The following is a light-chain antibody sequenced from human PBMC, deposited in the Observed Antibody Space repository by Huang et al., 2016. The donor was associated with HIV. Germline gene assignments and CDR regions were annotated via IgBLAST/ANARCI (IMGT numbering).Light chain of an antibody. CDR2: EVA. J-gene: IGKJ4*01. V-gene: IGKV2-29*02. CDR3: MQGIHPPLT. CDR1: QSLLHTDGKTY. Sequence: DLVLTQTPLSLSVTPGQPASNSCKSGQSLLHTDGKTYSYWFLQRPGQSPQHLISEVARRFSGVTDRFSGSGSGTDFTLIISRVEAEDVGFYYCMQGIHPPLTFGGGTKVEIK.